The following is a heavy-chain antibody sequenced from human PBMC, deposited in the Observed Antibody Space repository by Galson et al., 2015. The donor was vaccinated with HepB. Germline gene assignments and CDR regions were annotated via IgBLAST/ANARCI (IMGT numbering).Heavy chain of an antibody. J-gene: IGHJ4*02. CDR1: GGSISRSRYS. CDR3: ARLDSEGGDDC. Sequence: ETLSLTCTVSGGSISRSRYSWGWIRQPPGKGLHWIGQMYYSGSFNYSPSLKSRVTVSLERSKNQFSLRLNSVTAADTAVYYCARLDSEGGDDCWGRGTLVTVSS. CDR2: MYYSGSF. V-gene: IGHV4-39*01. D-gene: IGHD3/OR15-3a*01.